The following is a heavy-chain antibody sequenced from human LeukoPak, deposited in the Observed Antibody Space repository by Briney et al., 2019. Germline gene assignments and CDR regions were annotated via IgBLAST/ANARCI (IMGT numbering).Heavy chain of an antibody. V-gene: IGHV4-34*01. Sequence: SETLSLTCAVYGGSFSGYYWSWIRDPPGKGLEWIGEINHSGSTNHNPSLKSRVTISVDTTKNQFSLKLSAVTAADTAVYYCARLYYYGSGSTRYYYYYYMDVWGKGTTVTVSS. CDR2: INHSGST. J-gene: IGHJ6*03. D-gene: IGHD3-10*01. CDR3: ARLYYYGSGSTRYYYYYYMDV. CDR1: GGSFSGYY.